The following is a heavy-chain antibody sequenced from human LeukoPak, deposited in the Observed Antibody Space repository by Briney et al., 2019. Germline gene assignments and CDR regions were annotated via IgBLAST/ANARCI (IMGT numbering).Heavy chain of an antibody. CDR1: GFAFNFYA. CDR2: INANGVNT. CDR3: GKPISGGLGVSADWFDP. Sequence: PGGPLRLSCAASGFAFNFYAMTWVRQAPGKGLQWVSTINANGVNTYYADSVRGRFTISRDNSKDTLYLQLNSLRAEDTAIYFFGKPISGGLGVSADWFDPWGQGTLVIVSS. V-gene: IGHV3-23*01. J-gene: IGHJ5*02. D-gene: IGHD5/OR15-5a*01.